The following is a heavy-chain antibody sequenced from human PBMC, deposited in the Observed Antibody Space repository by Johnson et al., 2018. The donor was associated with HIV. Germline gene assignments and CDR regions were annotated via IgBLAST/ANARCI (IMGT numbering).Heavy chain of an antibody. Sequence: QVQLVESGGGVVQPGGSLRLSCAASGFTFSSYGMHWVRQAPGKGLEWVSVIYSGGSTYYADSVKGSFTTSRDNTKNTVFLQMDSLRGEDTADYYCARDPGNGGRPFDAFDIWGQGTMVTVSS. D-gene: IGHD4-23*01. CDR3: ARDPGNGGRPFDAFDI. J-gene: IGHJ3*02. CDR2: IYSGGST. CDR1: GFTFSSYG. V-gene: IGHV3-NL1*01.